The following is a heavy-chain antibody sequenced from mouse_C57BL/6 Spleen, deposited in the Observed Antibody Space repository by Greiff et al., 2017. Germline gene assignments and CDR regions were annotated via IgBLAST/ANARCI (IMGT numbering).Heavy chain of an antibody. V-gene: IGHV1-52*01. CDR3: ARSLYDLAWFAY. CDR1: GYTFTSYW. Sequence: VQLQQPGAELVRPGSSVKLSCKASGYTFTSYWMHWVKQRPIQGLEWIGNIDPSDSETHYNQKFKDKATLTVDKSSSTAYMQLSSLTSEDSAVYYCARSLYDLAWFAYWGQGTLVTVSA. CDR2: IDPSDSET. D-gene: IGHD2-4*01. J-gene: IGHJ3*01.